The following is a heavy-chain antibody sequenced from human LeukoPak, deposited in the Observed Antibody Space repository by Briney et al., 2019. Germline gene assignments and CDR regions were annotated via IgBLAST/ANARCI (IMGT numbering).Heavy chain of an antibody. CDR2: INPNSGGT. V-gene: IGHV1-2*02. D-gene: IGHD3-16*02. J-gene: IGHJ4*02. CDR1: VYTFTGYY. Sequence: GASVKVSCKASVYTFTGYYMHWVRQAPGQGLEWMGWINPNSGGTNYAQKFQGRVTMTRDTSISTAYMELSRLRSDDTAVYYCARVVMITFGGVIVTTKPFDYWGQGTLVTVSS. CDR3: ARVVMITFGGVIVTTKPFDY.